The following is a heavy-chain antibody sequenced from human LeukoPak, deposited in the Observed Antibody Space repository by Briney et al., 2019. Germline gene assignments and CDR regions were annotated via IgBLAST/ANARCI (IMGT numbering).Heavy chain of an antibody. CDR1: GFTFSDYY. J-gene: IGHJ6*02. CDR2: ISSSGSTI. Sequence: GGSLRLSCAASGFTFSDYYMSWIRQAPGKGLEWVSYISSSGSTIYYADSVKGRFTISRDNAKNSLYLQMNSLRAEDTAVYYCARELLRFLGWLTPPNGMDVWGQGTTVTVSS. D-gene: IGHD3-3*01. CDR3: ARELLRFLGWLTPPNGMDV. V-gene: IGHV3-11*01.